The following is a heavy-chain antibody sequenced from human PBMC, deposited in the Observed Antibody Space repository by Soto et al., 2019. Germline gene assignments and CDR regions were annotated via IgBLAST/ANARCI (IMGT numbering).Heavy chain of an antibody. V-gene: IGHV1-3*01. CDR3: AGESDHYQDFFEH. J-gene: IGHJ4*01. D-gene: IGHD1-26*01. Sequence: ASVKASCQASGDSFRSYDVNWVRQAPGQGLEWMGRSAGGNRNTRYSEKFQDRLAISRDTRANTVYMELSGLRSEDTAVYYCAGESDHYQDFFEHWGQ. CDR2: SAGGNRNT. CDR1: GDSFRSYD.